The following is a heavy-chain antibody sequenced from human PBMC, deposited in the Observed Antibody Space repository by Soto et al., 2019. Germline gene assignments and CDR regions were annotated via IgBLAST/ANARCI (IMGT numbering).Heavy chain of an antibody. J-gene: IGHJ6*02. CDR3: ARIGDYFYDMDV. V-gene: IGHV4-61*01. CDR1: GASVSSGRYY. Sequence: PSETLSLTCTVSGASVSSGRYYWSWIRQPPGKGLEWIGYIYYSGSTNYNPSLKSRVTTSVDTSKNQFSLKLNSVTAADTAVYYCARIGDYFYDMDVWGQGTTVTVSS. CDR2: IYYSGST.